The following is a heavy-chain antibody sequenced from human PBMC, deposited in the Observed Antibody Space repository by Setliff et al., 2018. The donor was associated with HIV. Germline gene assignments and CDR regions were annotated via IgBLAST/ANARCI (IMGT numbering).Heavy chain of an antibody. CDR1: GGSIISSNFY. D-gene: IGHD6-19*01. Sequence: SETLSLTCTVSGGSIISSNFYWGWIRQPPGKGPEDIGSIDYSGSTYYNPSLESRVTISVDTSQSQFSLKLSSVTAADTAIYYCARHRGDSGWPRGTDSWGQGTLVTVS. CDR2: IDYSGST. J-gene: IGHJ4*02. V-gene: IGHV4-39*01. CDR3: ARHRGDSGWPRGTDS.